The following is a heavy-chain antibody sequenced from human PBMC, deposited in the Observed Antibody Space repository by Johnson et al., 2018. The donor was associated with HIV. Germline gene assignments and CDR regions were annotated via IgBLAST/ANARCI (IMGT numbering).Heavy chain of an antibody. V-gene: IGHV3-9*01. CDR2: ISWNSGSI. CDR1: GFTFDDYA. CDR3: AKDGGSYGGAFDI. Sequence: VQLVESGGGLVQPGRSLRLSCAASGFTFDDYAMHWVRQAPGKGLEWVSGISWNSGSIGYADSVKGRFTISRDNSKNTLYLQMNSLRAEDTAVYYCAKDGGSYGGAFDIWGQGTMVTVSS. J-gene: IGHJ3*02. D-gene: IGHD1-26*01.